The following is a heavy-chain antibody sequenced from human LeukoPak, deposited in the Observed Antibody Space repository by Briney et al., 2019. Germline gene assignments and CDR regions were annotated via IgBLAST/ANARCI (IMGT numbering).Heavy chain of an antibody. CDR2: MNPNSGNT. J-gene: IGHJ6*02. CDR3: ARVDSSGWYLYYYYGMDV. Sequence: ASVKVSCKASGYTFTSYDINWVRQATGQGLEWMGWMNPNSGNTGYAQKFQGRVTMTRNTSISTAYMELSSLRSEDTAVYYCARVDSSGWYLYYYYGMDVWGQGTTVTVSS. D-gene: IGHD6-19*01. CDR1: GYTFTSYD. V-gene: IGHV1-8*01.